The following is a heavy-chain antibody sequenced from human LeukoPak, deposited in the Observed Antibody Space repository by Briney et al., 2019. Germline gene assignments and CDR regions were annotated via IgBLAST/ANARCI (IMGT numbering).Heavy chain of an antibody. Sequence: GGALRLSSADSGVSFSDYYLSWIRPAPGGGVEWVSYISSSSSYTNYADSVKGRFTISRDNAKNSLYLQMNSLRAEDTAVYYCAGVDSCPDYWGQGTLVTVSS. V-gene: IGHV3-11*05. D-gene: IGHD2-2*01. CDR3: AGVDSCPDY. J-gene: IGHJ4*02. CDR2: ISSSSSYT. CDR1: GVSFSDYY.